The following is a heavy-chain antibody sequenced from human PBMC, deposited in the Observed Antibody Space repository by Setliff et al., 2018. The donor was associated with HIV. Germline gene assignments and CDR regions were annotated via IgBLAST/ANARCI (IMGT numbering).Heavy chain of an antibody. J-gene: IGHJ4*02. CDR2: IYPGDSDT. CDR1: GYSFTSYW. CDR3: ARRTRRRGSSYGNIDY. Sequence: GESLKISCQGSGYSFTSYWIAWVRQMPGKGLEWMGIIYPGDSDTRYSPSFQGQVTISADKPISTAYLQWRSLQASDTAVYYCARRTRRRGSSYGNIDYWGQGTLVTVSS. D-gene: IGHD5-18*01. V-gene: IGHV5-51*01.